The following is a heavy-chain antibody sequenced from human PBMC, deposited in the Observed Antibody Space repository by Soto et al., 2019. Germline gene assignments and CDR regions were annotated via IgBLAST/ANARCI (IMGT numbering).Heavy chain of an antibody. CDR3: ASGLPGSSGIYYYYGMDV. CDR2: INAGNGNT. J-gene: IGHJ6*02. D-gene: IGHD6-6*01. CDR1: GYTFTSYA. Sequence: ASVKVSCKASGYTFTSYAMHWVRQAPGQRLEWMGWINAGNGNTKYSQKFQGRVTITRDTSASTAYMELSSLRSEDTAVYYCASGLPGSSGIYYYYGMDVWGQCTTVTVSS. V-gene: IGHV1-3*01.